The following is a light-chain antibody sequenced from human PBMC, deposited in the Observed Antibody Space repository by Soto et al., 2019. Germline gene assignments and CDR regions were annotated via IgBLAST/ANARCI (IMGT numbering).Light chain of an antibody. Sequence: EIVLTQSPGTLSLSPGERATLSCRASQSVSSSYLAWYQQKPGQAPRLLIYGASSGATGIPDRFSGSGSGTDFTLTISRLEPEDFAVYYCQQYDSSWTFGQGTKV. J-gene: IGKJ1*01. CDR2: GAS. CDR1: QSVSSSY. V-gene: IGKV3-20*01. CDR3: QQYDSSWT.